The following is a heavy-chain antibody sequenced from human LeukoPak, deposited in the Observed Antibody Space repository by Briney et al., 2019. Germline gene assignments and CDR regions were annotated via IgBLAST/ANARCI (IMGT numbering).Heavy chain of an antibody. CDR2: ITGSGGST. J-gene: IGHJ3*02. D-gene: IGHD1-26*01. CDR3: AKAQVGAILHAFDI. Sequence: GGSLRLSCAASGFTFSSCAMNWVRQAPGKGLEWVSAITGSGGSTYYADSVRGRFTISRDNSKNTLYLQMNSLRAEDTAVYYCAKAQVGAILHAFDIWGQGTMVTVSS. CDR1: GFTFSSCA. V-gene: IGHV3-23*01.